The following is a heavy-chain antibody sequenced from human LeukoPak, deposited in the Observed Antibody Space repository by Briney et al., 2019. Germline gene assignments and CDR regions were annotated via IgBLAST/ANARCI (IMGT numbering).Heavy chain of an antibody. CDR2: INHSGST. CDR3: ARYLESGWYYFDY. V-gene: IGHV4-34*01. Sequence: SETLSLTCAVYGGSFSGYYWSWIRQPPGKGLEWIGEINHSGSTNYNPSLKSRVTISVDTSKNQFSLKLSSVTAADTAVYYCARYLESGWYYFDYWGQGTLDTVSS. D-gene: IGHD6-19*01. J-gene: IGHJ4*02. CDR1: GGSFSGYY.